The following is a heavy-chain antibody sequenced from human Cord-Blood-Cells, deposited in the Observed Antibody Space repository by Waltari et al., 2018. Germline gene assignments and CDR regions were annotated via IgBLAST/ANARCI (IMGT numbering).Heavy chain of an antibody. V-gene: IGHV1-3*01. CDR3: ARGWEQLVGSDY. CDR1: GYTFTSYA. D-gene: IGHD6-6*01. J-gene: IGHJ4*02. Sequence: QVQLVQSGAEVKKPGASVKVSCKASGYTFTSYAMHWVRQAPGQRLEWMGWINAGNGNTKYSQEFQGRVTITRDTSASTAYMELSSLRSEDTAVYYCARGWEQLVGSDYWGQGTLVTVSS. CDR2: INAGNGNT.